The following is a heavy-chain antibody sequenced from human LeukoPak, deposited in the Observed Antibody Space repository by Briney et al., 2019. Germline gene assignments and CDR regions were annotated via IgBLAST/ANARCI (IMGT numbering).Heavy chain of an antibody. Sequence: GGIIPIFGTATYAQKFQGRVTITTHESTSTAYMELSSLRSEDTAVYYCAGYSYAQGWFDPWGQGTLVTVSS. CDR2: IIPIFGTA. CDR3: AGYSYAQGWFDP. J-gene: IGHJ5*02. D-gene: IGHD5-18*01. V-gene: IGHV1-69*05.